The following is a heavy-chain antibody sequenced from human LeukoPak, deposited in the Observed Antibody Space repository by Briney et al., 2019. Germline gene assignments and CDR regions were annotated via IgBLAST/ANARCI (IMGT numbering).Heavy chain of an antibody. D-gene: IGHD3-16*02. CDR2: IYYSGST. V-gene: IGHV4-30-4*01. CDR3: ARSLYDYVWGSYRPHWFDP. CDR1: GGSINSGDYY. J-gene: IGHJ5*02. Sequence: PSQTLSLTCTVSGGSINSGDYYWSWIRQPPGKGLERIGYIYYSGSTYYNPSLKSRVTISVDTSKNQFSLKLSSVTAADTAVYYCARSLYDYVWGSYRPHWFDPWGHGTLVTVSS.